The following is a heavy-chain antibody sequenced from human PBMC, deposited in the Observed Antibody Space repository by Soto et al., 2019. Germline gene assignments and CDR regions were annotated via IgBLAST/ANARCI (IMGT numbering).Heavy chain of an antibody. J-gene: IGHJ5*02. CDR1: CYSVAIYG. D-gene: IGHD4-17*01. CDR3: AREFVGDYPMTFDP. CDR2: ISAYNGNT. V-gene: IGHV1-18*01. Sequence: ASAKVSWGASCYSVAIYGISCVRPALAHGLEWMGWISAYNGNTNYAQKLQGRVTMTTDTSTSTAYMELRSLRSDDTAVYYCAREFVGDYPMTFDPLGQGPLLAVSS.